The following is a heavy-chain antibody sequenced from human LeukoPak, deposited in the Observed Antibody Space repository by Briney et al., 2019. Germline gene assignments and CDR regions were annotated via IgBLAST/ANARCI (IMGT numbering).Heavy chain of an antibody. V-gene: IGHV4-31*03. CDR1: GGSISSGGYY. J-gene: IGHJ4*02. Sequence: PSENLSLTCTVSGGSISSGGYYWSWIRQHPGKGLEWIGYIYYSGSTYYNPSLKSRVTISVDTSKNQFSLKLSSVTAADTAVHYCARELESSGIDYWGQGTLVTVSS. CDR2: IYYSGST. D-gene: IGHD3-22*01. CDR3: ARELESSGIDY.